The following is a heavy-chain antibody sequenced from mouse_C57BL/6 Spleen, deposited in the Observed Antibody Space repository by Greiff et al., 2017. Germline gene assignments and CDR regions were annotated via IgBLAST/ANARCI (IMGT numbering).Heavy chain of an antibody. CDR3: ARSVDSSGTGAMDD. CDR2: IHPNSGST. J-gene: IGHJ4*01. CDR1: GYTFTSYW. D-gene: IGHD3-2*02. Sequence: QVQLQQPGAELVKPGASVQLSSKASGYTFTSYWMHWVKQRPGQGLAWIGMIHPNSGSTNYNEKFKSKATLTVDKSSSTAYMQLSSLTSEDSAVYYCARSVDSSGTGAMDDWGQGESVPVFS. V-gene: IGHV1-64*01.